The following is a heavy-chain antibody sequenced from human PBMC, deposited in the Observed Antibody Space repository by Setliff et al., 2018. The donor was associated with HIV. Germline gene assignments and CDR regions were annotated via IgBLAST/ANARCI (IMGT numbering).Heavy chain of an antibody. D-gene: IGHD2-21*02. J-gene: IGHJ1*01. V-gene: IGHV4-39*01. CDR1: GGSIRSSSYY. Sequence: SETLSLTCNVSGGSIRSSSYYWGWIRQPPGKGLEWIGSIYYRGSTYYNPSLKSRVTISVDTSKNQFSLKLTSVTAADTAVYYCARQYGAVKSVVTVVAKYFPHWGQGTLVTASS. CDR2: IYYRGST. CDR3: ARQYGAVKSVVTVVAKYFPH.